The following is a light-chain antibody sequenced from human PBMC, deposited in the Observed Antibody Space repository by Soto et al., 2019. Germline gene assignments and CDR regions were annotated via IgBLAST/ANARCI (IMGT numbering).Light chain of an antibody. CDR2: NTN. Sequence: QAVVTQEPSFSVSPGGTVTLSCALSCVYISASHFPSWYQQPPGQAPRTLIYNTNTRSSGVPDRFSGSILGNRAALTITGAQADDESDYYCVLYMRSGISVFGGGTKLTVL. CDR3: VLYMRSGISV. CDR1: CVYISASHF. V-gene: IGLV8-61*01. J-gene: IGLJ2*01.